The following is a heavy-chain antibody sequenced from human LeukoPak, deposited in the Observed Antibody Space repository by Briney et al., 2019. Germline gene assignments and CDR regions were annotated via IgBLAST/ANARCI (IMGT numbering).Heavy chain of an antibody. CDR3: ARESWSDSVAFDI. D-gene: IGHD3-3*01. J-gene: IGHJ3*02. CDR2: ISYGGIDK. Sequence: PGTSLRLSCAASGVNFSSYAMHWVRQAPGEGLEWVGLISYGGIDKSYADSVKGRFTISRDSSKRTLYLQMNSLRAEDTAMYYCARESWSDSVAFDIWGLGTMVIVSS. CDR1: GVNFSSYA. V-gene: IGHV3-30*04.